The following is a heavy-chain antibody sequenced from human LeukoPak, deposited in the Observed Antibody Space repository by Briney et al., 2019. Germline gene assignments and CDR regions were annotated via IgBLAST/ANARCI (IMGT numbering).Heavy chain of an antibody. Sequence: SVKVSCKASGGTFSSYTISWVRQAPGQGLEWMGRIIPILGIANYAQKFQGRVTITADKSTSTAYMELSSLRSEDTAAYYCASSIYYDFWSGYSNWFDPWGQGTLVTVSS. J-gene: IGHJ5*02. D-gene: IGHD3-3*01. CDR1: GGTFSSYT. V-gene: IGHV1-69*02. CDR2: IIPILGIA. CDR3: ASSIYYDFWSGYSNWFDP.